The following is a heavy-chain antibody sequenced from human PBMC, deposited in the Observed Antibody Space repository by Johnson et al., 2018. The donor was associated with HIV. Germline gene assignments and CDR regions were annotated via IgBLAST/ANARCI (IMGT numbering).Heavy chain of an antibody. J-gene: IGHJ3*02. CDR1: GFTFSSYA. V-gene: IGHV3-23*04. CDR3: ARDAARKTRGAFDI. D-gene: IGHD2-15*01. Sequence: VQLVESGGGVVRPGRSLRLSCAASGFTFSSYAMTWVRLAPGKGLEWVATVSAGGGTPHYADSVKGRFSISRDNFKNTLYLQMNSLRAEDTAVYYCARDAARKTRGAFDIWGQGTMVTVSS. CDR2: VSAGGGTP.